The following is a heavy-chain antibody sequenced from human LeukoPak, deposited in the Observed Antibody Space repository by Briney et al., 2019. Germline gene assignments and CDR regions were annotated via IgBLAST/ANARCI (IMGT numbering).Heavy chain of an antibody. Sequence: PSETLSLTCTVSGGSISSYYWSWLRQPPGKGLEWIGYIYYSGSTNYNPSLKSRVTISVDTSKNQFSLKLSSVTAADTAVYYCAVAPSGAFDIWGQGTMVTVSS. CDR2: IYYSGST. D-gene: IGHD7-27*01. J-gene: IGHJ3*02. CDR3: AVAPSGAFDI. CDR1: GGSISSYY. V-gene: IGHV4-59*01.